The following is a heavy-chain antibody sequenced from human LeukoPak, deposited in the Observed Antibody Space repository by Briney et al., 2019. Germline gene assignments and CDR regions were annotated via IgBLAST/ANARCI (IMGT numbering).Heavy chain of an antibody. J-gene: IGHJ4*02. CDR1: GVSINPYY. CDR3: ARDQGYTYGQTHYFDL. Sequence: SETLSLTCSVSGVSINPYYWSWTRQSAGKGLEWIGRVYASGTTNYHPSPNGRVTLSVDMSKNHFSLRLSSVTAADTAVYYCARDQGYTYGQTHYFDLWGQGILVTVSS. CDR2: VYASGTT. D-gene: IGHD5-18*01. V-gene: IGHV4-4*07.